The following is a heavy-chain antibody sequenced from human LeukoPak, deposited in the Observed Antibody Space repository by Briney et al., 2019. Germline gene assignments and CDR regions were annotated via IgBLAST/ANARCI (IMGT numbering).Heavy chain of an antibody. CDR3: ARDGDFWSGYFASDY. CDR1: GFTFSSYG. D-gene: IGHD3-3*01. Sequence: PGGSLRLSCAASGFTFSSYGMHWVRQAPGKGLEWVAVISYDGSNKYYADSVKGRFTISRDNSKNTLYLQMNSLRAEDTAVYYCARDGDFWSGYFASDYWGQGTLVTVSS. J-gene: IGHJ4*02. CDR2: ISYDGSNK. V-gene: IGHV3-30*03.